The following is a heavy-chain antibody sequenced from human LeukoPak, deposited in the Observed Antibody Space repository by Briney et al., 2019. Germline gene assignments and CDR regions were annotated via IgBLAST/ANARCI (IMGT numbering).Heavy chain of an antibody. CDR3: AHRRRAGSWYPDAFDI. J-gene: IGHJ3*02. CDR1: GFSHSTSGVG. D-gene: IGHD6-13*01. V-gene: IGHV2-5*01. Sequence: SGPTLVKPTQTLTLTCTFSGFSHSTSGVGVGWIRQPPGKALEWLALIYWNDDKRYSPSLKSRLTITKDTSKNQVVLTMTNMDPVDTATYYCAHRRRAGSWYPDAFDIWGQGTMVTVSS. CDR2: IYWNDDK.